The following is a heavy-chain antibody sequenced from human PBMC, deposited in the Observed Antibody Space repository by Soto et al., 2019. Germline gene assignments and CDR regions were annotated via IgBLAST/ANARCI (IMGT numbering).Heavy chain of an antibody. D-gene: IGHD1-26*01. CDR2: ISSISSYT. CDR1: EFTLSDYY. V-gene: IGHV3-11*06. Sequence: PGGSLRHSCVASEFTLSDYYRSFIRQAPGEGLERVSYISSISSYTNYADSVKGRFTISRDNAKNSLYLQMNSLRAEDTAVYYSARSIVGATEEEYYFDCWGQGTLVTVSS. J-gene: IGHJ4*02. CDR3: ARSIVGATEEEYYFDC.